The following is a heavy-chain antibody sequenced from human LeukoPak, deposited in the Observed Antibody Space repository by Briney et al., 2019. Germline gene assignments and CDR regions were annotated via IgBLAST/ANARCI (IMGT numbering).Heavy chain of an antibody. CDR3: ARQPTGWNWFDP. D-gene: IGHD4-17*01. CDR1: GGSISSYY. V-gene: IGHV4-4*09. Sequence: SETLSLTCTVSGGSISSYYWTWLRQPPGKGLEWIGYIYISGTTNYNPSLKSRVILSIDTSKSQFSLKLNSVTAADTAVYYCARQPTGWNWFDPWGQGTLVTVSS. CDR2: IYISGTT. J-gene: IGHJ5*02.